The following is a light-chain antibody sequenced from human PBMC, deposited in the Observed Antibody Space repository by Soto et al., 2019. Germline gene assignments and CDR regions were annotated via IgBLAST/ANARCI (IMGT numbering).Light chain of an antibody. CDR2: AAS. J-gene: IGKJ4*01. V-gene: IGKV3-20*01. CDR1: QSVSRDY. CDR3: QQYGSSPLT. Sequence: EIVLAQFPGTLSLSPGQRATLSCRASQSVSRDYVAWYQHKPGQAPRLLIYAASSRPSGIPDRFGGSGSGTDFTLTISRLEPEDFALYYCQQYGSSPLTFGGGTRVEFK.